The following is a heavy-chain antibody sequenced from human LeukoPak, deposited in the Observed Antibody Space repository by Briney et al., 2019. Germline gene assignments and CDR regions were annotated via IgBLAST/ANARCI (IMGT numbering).Heavy chain of an antibody. CDR2: ISGLNSTI. CDR1: GFTFSSYI. CDR3: ARAPGDSYDILTGYYKVLYYFDY. V-gene: IGHV3-48*04. D-gene: IGHD3-9*01. J-gene: IGHJ4*02. Sequence: GGSLRLSCATSGFTFSSYILNWARQAPGKGLECISYISGLNSTIYYADSVKGRFTISGDNAKNSLYLQMNSLRAEDTAVYYCARAPGDSYDILTGYYKVLYYFDYWGQGTLVTVSS.